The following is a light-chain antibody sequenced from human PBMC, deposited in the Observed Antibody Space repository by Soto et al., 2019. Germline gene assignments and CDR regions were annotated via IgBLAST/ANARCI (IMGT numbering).Light chain of an antibody. Sequence: QSVLIQPPSASGTPGQRVTISCSGSSSNIGRNSVNWYQQLPGTAPRLVIYVNNQRPSGVSARFSGSRSGTTASRAISGLQAEDEADYYCAAWDDSLSVVFGGGTKLTVL. CDR1: SSNIGRNS. CDR2: VNN. V-gene: IGLV1-44*01. J-gene: IGLJ2*01. CDR3: AAWDDSLSVV.